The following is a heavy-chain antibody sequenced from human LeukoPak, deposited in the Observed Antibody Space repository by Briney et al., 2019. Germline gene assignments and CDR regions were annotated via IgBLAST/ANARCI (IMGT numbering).Heavy chain of an antibody. V-gene: IGHV1-46*01. CDR1: GYTFTSYY. Sequence: GASVKVSCEASGYTFTSYYMHWVRQAPGQGLEWMGIINPSGGSTSYAQKFQGRVTMTRDTSTSTVYMELSSLRSEDTAVYYCATGDSSGYDDDAFDIWGQGTMVTVSS. D-gene: IGHD3-22*01. CDR2: INPSGGST. J-gene: IGHJ3*02. CDR3: ATGDSSGYDDDAFDI.